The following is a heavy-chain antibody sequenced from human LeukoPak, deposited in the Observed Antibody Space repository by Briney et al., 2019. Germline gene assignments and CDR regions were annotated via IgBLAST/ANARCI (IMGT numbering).Heavy chain of an antibody. CDR1: GFTFSSYS. CDR2: ISSGSSYI. Sequence: GGSLRLSCAASGFTFSSYSMNWVRQAPGKGLEWVSSISSGSSYIYYADSVKGRFTISRDNSKNTLYLQMNSLRAEDTAVYYCAKALGYCSSTSCYYYYGMDVWGQGTTVTVSS. J-gene: IGHJ6*02. D-gene: IGHD2-2*01. CDR3: AKALGYCSSTSCYYYYGMDV. V-gene: IGHV3-21*04.